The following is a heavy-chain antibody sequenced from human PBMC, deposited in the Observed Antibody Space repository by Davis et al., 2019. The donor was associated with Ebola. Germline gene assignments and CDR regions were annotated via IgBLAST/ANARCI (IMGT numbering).Heavy chain of an antibody. D-gene: IGHD3-22*01. CDR2: ISSSSRYI. CDR1: GFTFSSYW. CDR3: ARETYYDSSGYYLDY. Sequence: GESLKISCAASGFTFSSYWMSWVRQAPGKGLEWVSSISSSSRYIYYADSVKGRFTISRDNAKNSLYLQMNSLRAEDTAVYYCARETYYDSSGYYLDYWGQGTLVTVSS. V-gene: IGHV3-21*01. J-gene: IGHJ4*02.